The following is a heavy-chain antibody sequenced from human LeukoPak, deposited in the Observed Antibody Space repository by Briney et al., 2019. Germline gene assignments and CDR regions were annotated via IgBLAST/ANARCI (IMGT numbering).Heavy chain of an antibody. CDR3: ARPRSTYSGSSGGYFQH. D-gene: IGHD6-6*01. V-gene: IGHV1-2*02. Sequence: ASVKVSCKASGYTVTGYYMHWVRQAPGQGLEWMGWINPNSGGTNYAQKFQGRVTMTRDTSISTAYMELSRLRSDDTAVYYCARPRSTYSGSSGGYFQHWGQGTLVTVSS. CDR2: INPNSGGT. CDR1: GYTVTGYY. J-gene: IGHJ1*01.